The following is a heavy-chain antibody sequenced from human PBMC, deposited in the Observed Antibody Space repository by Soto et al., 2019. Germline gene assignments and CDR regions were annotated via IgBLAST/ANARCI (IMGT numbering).Heavy chain of an antibody. J-gene: IGHJ5*02. CDR3: AGDPDSHYNDSHASSYP. V-gene: IGHV1-69*08. CDR2: IIPIIVII. CDR1: GGTFSTYT. D-gene: IGHD4-4*01. Sequence: QFQLVQSGAEVKKPGSSLKVSCKASGGTFSTYTITWVRQAPGQGLEWMRRIIPIIVIINYAQKFQGRVTISADKFTGTAYMELTGLRSDDTAVYYCAGDPDSHYNDSHASSYPWGQGTLVTVSS.